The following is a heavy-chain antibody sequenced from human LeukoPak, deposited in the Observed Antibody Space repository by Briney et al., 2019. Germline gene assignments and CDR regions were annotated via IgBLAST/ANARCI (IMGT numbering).Heavy chain of an antibody. D-gene: IGHD6-19*01. CDR2: IYHSGST. Sequence: SQTLSLTCTVSGGSISSGGYYWSWIRQPPGKGLEWIGYIYHSGSTYYNPSLKSRVTISVDRSKNQFSLKLSSVTAADTAVYYCARGAAVAGSGVFDYWGQGTLVTVSS. CDR3: ARGAAVAGSGVFDY. V-gene: IGHV4-30-2*01. J-gene: IGHJ4*02. CDR1: GGSISSGGYY.